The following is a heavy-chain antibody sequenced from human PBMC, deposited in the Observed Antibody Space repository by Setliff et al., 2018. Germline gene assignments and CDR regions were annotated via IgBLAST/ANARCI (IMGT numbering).Heavy chain of an antibody. V-gene: IGHV3-30*04. D-gene: IGHD2-15*01. CDR1: GFTFSSYA. Sequence: GGSLRLSCAASGFTFSSYAMHWVRQAPGKGLEWVAVISYDGSNKYYADSVKGRFTISRDNSKNTLYLQMNSLRAEDTAVYYCARGEGTIVVVVAATLFDYWGQGTLVTV. CDR3: ARGEGTIVVVVAATLFDY. J-gene: IGHJ4*02. CDR2: ISYDGSNK.